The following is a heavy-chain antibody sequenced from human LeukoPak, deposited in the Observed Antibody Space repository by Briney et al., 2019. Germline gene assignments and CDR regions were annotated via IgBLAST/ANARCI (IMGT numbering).Heavy chain of an antibody. CDR3: AKNQVATVYFYYMDV. CDR1: GFTFSSYG. Sequence: GGSLRLSCAASGFTFSSYGMHWVRQAPGKGLEWVAVIWHDGSNKYYADSVKGRFTISRDNSKNTLYLQMNSLRAEDTAVYYCAKNQVATVYFYYMDVWGKGTTVTVSS. CDR2: IWHDGSNK. D-gene: IGHD4-11*01. V-gene: IGHV3-33*06. J-gene: IGHJ6*03.